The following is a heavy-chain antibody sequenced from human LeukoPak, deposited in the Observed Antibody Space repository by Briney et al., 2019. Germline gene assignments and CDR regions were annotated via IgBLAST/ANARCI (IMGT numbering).Heavy chain of an antibody. Sequence: GGSLRLSCAASGFTVSSNYMSWVRQAPGKGLEWVSVLYASGSAYYADSVKGRFTISRDNSMNTLYLQMNSLRAEDTAVYYCARVIAAGIDYFDYWGQGTLVTVSS. J-gene: IGHJ4*02. D-gene: IGHD6-13*01. CDR2: LYASGSA. CDR3: ARVIAAGIDYFDY. CDR1: GFTVSSNY. V-gene: IGHV3-53*01.